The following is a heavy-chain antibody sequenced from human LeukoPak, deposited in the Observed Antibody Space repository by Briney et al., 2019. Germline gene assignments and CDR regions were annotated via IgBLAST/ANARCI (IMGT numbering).Heavy chain of an antibody. Sequence: PRGSLRLSCAASGFTFREYWMSWVRQAPGKGLEWVSNINQGGSERYYVDSVKGRFTISRDNAKDSLYLQIISLRAEDTAVYYCARASATGTVDIWGQGTMVTVSS. CDR2: INQGGSER. CDR1: GFTFREYW. V-gene: IGHV3-7*05. J-gene: IGHJ3*02. D-gene: IGHD1-1*01. CDR3: ARASATGTVDI.